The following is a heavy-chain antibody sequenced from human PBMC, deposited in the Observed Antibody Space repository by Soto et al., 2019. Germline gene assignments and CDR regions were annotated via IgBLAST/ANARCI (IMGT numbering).Heavy chain of an antibody. V-gene: IGHV4-39*01. Sequence: PSETLSLTCTVSGGSISGSSYYWGWIRQPPGKGLEWIGSIYYSGSTYYNPSLKSRVTISVDTSRNQFSLKLSSVTAADTAVYYCRGRGEFNYYYCGMDVWGQGTTVTVSS. D-gene: IGHD3-10*01. CDR3: RGRGEFNYYYCGMDV. J-gene: IGHJ6*02. CDR2: IYYSGST. CDR1: GGSISGSSYY.